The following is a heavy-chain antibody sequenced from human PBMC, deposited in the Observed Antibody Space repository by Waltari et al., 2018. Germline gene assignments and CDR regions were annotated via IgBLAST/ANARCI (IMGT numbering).Heavy chain of an antibody. J-gene: IGHJ4*02. CDR1: GGTFSSYA. CDR2: IIPIFGTA. Sequence: QVQLVQSGAEVKKPGSSVKVSCKASGGTFSSYAISWVRQAPGQGLEWMGGIIPIFGTANYAQKFQGRVTITTDESTSTAYMELSSLRSEDTAVYYCAREVLIKDFWSGYPTSGGYYFDYWGQGTLVTVSS. CDR3: AREVLIKDFWSGYPTSGGYYFDY. V-gene: IGHV1-69*05. D-gene: IGHD3-3*01.